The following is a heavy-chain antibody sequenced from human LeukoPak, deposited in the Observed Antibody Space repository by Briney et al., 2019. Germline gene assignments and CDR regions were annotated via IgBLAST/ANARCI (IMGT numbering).Heavy chain of an antibody. CDR1: GFTVSSNS. D-gene: IGHD5-18*01. CDR2: IYSDNT. CDR3: ATSRGSSYGYRALELPPSPVD. V-gene: IGHV3-53*01. J-gene: IGHJ4*02. Sequence: PGGSLRLSCTVSGFTVSSNSMSWVRQAPGKRLEWVSFIYSDNTHYSDSVKGRFTISRDNSKNTLYLQRNSLRAEDTAVYYCATSRGSSYGYRALELPPSPVDWGQGTLVTVSS.